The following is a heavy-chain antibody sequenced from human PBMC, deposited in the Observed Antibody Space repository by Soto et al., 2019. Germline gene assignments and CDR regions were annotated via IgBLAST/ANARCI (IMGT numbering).Heavy chain of an antibody. J-gene: IGHJ5*02. Sequence: ASVKVSCKASGYTFTSYDINWVRQATGQGLEWMGWMNPNSGNTGYARKFQGRVTMTRNTSISTAYMELSSLRSEDTAVYYCARVLRYFENWFDPWGQGTLVTVSS. CDR1: GYTFTSYD. V-gene: IGHV1-8*01. D-gene: IGHD3-9*01. CDR3: ARVLRYFENWFDP. CDR2: MNPNSGNT.